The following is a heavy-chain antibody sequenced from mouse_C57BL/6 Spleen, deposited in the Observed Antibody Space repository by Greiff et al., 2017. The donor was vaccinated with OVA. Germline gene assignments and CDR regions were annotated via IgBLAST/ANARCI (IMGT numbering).Heavy chain of an antibody. D-gene: IGHD1-1*01. Sequence: QVQLQQSGAELARPGASVKLSCKASGYTFTSYGISWVKQRTGQGLEWIGEIYPRSGNTYYNEKFKGKATLTADKSSSKAYMELRSLTSEDSAVYFCARDYYGSSPYYFDYWGQGTTLTVSS. CDR1: GYTFTSYG. CDR2: IYPRSGNT. J-gene: IGHJ2*01. CDR3: ARDYYGSSPYYFDY. V-gene: IGHV1-81*01.